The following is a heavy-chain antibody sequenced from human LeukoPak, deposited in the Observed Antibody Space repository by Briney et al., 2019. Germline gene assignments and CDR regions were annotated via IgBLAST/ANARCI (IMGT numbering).Heavy chain of an antibody. CDR1: GGTFTSYD. J-gene: IGHJ5*02. Sequence: ASVKVSCKASGGTFTSYDINWVRQAPGQGLEWMGWMNPNSGNTGYAQKFQGRVTMTRNTSISTAYMELSSLRSEDTAVYYCARSARIKSIAARPSWFDPWGQGTLVTVSS. CDR3: ARSARIKSIAARPSWFDP. D-gene: IGHD6-6*01. V-gene: IGHV1-8*01. CDR2: MNPNSGNT.